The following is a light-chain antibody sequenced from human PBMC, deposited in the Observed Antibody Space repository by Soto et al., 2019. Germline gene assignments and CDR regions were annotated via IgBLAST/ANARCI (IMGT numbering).Light chain of an antibody. Sequence: QSVLAQPASVSGSPGQSITISCTGTSSDVGAYNYVSWYQQNPGKAPKLLIYDVRYRPSGVSNRFSCSKSGNTAYLIISGLQAEDEADYYCSSFTSRHTYVFGSGTKATVL. CDR3: SSFTSRHTYV. CDR1: SSDVGAYNY. CDR2: DVR. J-gene: IGLJ1*01. V-gene: IGLV2-14*01.